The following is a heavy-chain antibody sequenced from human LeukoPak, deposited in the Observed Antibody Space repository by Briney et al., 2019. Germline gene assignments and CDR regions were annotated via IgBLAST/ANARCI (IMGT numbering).Heavy chain of an antibody. CDR1: GGSISSNTW. D-gene: IGHD6-19*01. CDR2: IYHSGST. CDR3: ARGRRQWLVPSLLGFDP. J-gene: IGHJ5*02. Sequence: SETLSLTCAVSGGSISSNTWWSWVRQPPGQGLEWIGEIYHSGSTNYNPSLKSRVTISVDTSKNQFSLKLSSVTAADTAVYYCARGRRQWLVPSLLGFDPWGQGTLVTVSS. V-gene: IGHV4-4*02.